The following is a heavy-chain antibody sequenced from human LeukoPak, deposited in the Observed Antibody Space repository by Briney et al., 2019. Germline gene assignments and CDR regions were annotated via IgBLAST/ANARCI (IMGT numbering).Heavy chain of an antibody. J-gene: IGHJ5*02. D-gene: IGHD4-23*01. CDR3: AKGPTVVRPGNWFDP. Sequence: GGSLRLSCAASGFTFRNYAMSWVRQAPGKGLEWVSAISGSGGSTYYADSVKGRFTISRDNSKNTLYLQMNSLRAEDTAVYYCAKGPTVVRPGNWFDPWGQGSLVTVSS. V-gene: IGHV3-23*01. CDR1: GFTFRNYA. CDR2: ISGSGGST.